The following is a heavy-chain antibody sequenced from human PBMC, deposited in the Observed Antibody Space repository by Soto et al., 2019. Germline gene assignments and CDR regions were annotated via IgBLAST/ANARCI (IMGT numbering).Heavy chain of an antibody. D-gene: IGHD2-21*02. CDR2: IYYSGST. CDR3: ARHQNIMVVTAAPGFDT. V-gene: IGHV4-39*01. CDR1: GGSISSSSYY. J-gene: IGHJ3*02. Sequence: PSETLSLTCTVSGGSISSSSYYWGWIRQPPGKGLEWIGSIYYSGSTYYNPSLKSRVTISVDTSKNQFSLKLNSVTAADTAIYYCARHQNIMVVTAAPGFDTWGQGTTVTVSS.